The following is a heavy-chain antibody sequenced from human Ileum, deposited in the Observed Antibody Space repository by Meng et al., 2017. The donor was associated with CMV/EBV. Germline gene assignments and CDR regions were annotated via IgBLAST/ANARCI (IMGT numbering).Heavy chain of an antibody. V-gene: IGHV3-23*01. D-gene: IGHD3-10*01. Sequence: SGFTFTSHGMSWVRQAPGKGLEWVSSINDVGEDAQYADSVKGRFTISRDNSKSTLFLQMNSLRAEDTALYYCAKYYYGSGSYSLDHWGHGTLVTVSS. CDR3: AKYYYGSGSYSLDH. CDR1: GFTFTSHG. CDR2: INDVGEDA. J-gene: IGHJ4*01.